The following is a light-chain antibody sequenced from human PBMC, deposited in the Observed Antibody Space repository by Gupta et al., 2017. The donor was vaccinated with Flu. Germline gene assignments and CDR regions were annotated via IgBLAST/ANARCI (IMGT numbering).Light chain of an antibody. CDR2: DVS. CDR1: SSDVGGYNY. J-gene: IGLJ3*02. Sequence: ITISGTGTSSDVGGYNYVSCHQQHPAKAHKLMIYDVSKRPAGVASRFSGSKSGNTASLTISVRQAEDEADYYCSSDTSSSIRVFGGGTKLTVL. V-gene: IGLV2-14*04. CDR3: SSDTSSSIRV.